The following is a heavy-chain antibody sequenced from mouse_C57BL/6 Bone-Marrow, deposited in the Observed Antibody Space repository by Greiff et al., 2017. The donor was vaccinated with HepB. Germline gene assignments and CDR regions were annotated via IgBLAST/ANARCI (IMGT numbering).Heavy chain of an antibody. Sequence: ESGPGLVKPSQSLSLTCSVTGYSITSGYYWNWIRQFPGNKMEWVGYISYDGSNNYNPTLKNRISITRDTSKNPFFLKLNSVTTEDTATYYCARGYYGSAWFAYGGQGTLVTVSA. D-gene: IGHD1-1*01. CDR3: ARGYYGSAWFAY. CDR1: GYSITSGYY. V-gene: IGHV3-6*01. J-gene: IGHJ3*01. CDR2: ISYDGSN.